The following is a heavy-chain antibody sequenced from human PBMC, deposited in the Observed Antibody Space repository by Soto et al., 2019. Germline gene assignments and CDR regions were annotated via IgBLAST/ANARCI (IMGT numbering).Heavy chain of an antibody. V-gene: IGHV4-34*12. Sequence: SETVSLTCAIYVSSLGGFHWTCLRHSPGKGLEWIGGLIRGGSTNYNPSLKRRLSSSPDTSKNQSSLHLMTVPAAETAVSYCARSPLGYDYVRMCWRVVRDPFDIWGRGTMVTVSS. CDR1: VSSLGGFH. D-gene: IGHD3-16*01. CDR3: ARSPLGYDYVRMCWRVVRDPFDI. J-gene: IGHJ3*02. CDR2: LIRGGST.